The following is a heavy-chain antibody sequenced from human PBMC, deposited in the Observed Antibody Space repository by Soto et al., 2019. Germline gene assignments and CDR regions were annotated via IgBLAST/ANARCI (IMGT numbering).Heavy chain of an antibody. CDR3: ARDLGGWPDY. Sequence: GASVKVSCKASGYTFTNYVISWVRQAPGQGLEWMGWIVTYNGNTNSAQKLQGRVTMTTDTSTSTAYMELSSLRSEDTAVYYCARDLGGWPDYWGQGTLVTVSS. V-gene: IGHV1-18*01. D-gene: IGHD2-15*01. J-gene: IGHJ4*02. CDR1: GYTFTNYV. CDR2: IVTYNGNT.